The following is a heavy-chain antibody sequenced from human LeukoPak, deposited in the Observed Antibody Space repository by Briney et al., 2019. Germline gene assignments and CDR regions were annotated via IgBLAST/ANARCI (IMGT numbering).Heavy chain of an antibody. Sequence: SETLSLTCTVSGGSISSGSYYWSWIRQPAGKGLEWIGRIYTSGSTNYNPSLKSRVTISVDTSKNQFSLKLSSVTAADTAVYYCARSNGNSAKGYFDLWGRGTLVTVSS. D-gene: IGHD4-23*01. CDR3: ARSNGNSAKGYFDL. J-gene: IGHJ2*01. CDR2: IYTSGST. V-gene: IGHV4-61*02. CDR1: GGSISSGSYY.